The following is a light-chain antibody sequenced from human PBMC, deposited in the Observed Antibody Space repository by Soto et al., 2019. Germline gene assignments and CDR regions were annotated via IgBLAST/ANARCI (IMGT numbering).Light chain of an antibody. Sequence: ELILTQSPATLSVSPGERATLSCRASQSVSSNLAWYQQKPGQAPRLLIYGASTRATGIPARFSGSGSGTEFTLTISSLQSEDFAVYFCQQYDDWLRLTFGGGTKVDIK. CDR3: QQYDDWLRLT. J-gene: IGKJ4*01. CDR1: QSVSSN. V-gene: IGKV3-15*01. CDR2: GAS.